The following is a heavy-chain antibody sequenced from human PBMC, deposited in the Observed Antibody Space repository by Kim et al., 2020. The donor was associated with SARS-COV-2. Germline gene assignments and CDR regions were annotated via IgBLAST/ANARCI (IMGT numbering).Heavy chain of an antibody. D-gene: IGHD2-15*01. CDR3: ARDAGEDIVVVVAAAKYYYCYGIDV. CDR1: GFTFSSYS. J-gene: IGHJ6*02. Sequence: GGSLRRSCAASGFTFSSYSMNWVRQAQGKGLEWVLSISSSSSYIYYADSVKGRFTISRDNAKNSLYLQMNSLRAEDTAVYYCARDAGEDIVVVVAAAKYYYCYGIDVWCQGTTVTVSS. V-gene: IGHV3-21*01. CDR2: ISSSSSYI.